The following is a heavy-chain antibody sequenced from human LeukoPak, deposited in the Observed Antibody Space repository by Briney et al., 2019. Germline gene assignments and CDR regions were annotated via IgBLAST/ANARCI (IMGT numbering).Heavy chain of an antibody. CDR2: INPHSGGT. Sequence: ASVKVSFKTSGYTFTAYYLHWVRQAPGQGLEWLGWINPHSGGTNYAQKFQGRVSMTRDTSISTAYMELSRLKSDDTAVYYCATERGIVGASVGFDYWGQGTLVTVSS. V-gene: IGHV1-2*02. D-gene: IGHD1-26*01. CDR1: GYTFTAYY. J-gene: IGHJ4*02. CDR3: ATERGIVGASVGFDY.